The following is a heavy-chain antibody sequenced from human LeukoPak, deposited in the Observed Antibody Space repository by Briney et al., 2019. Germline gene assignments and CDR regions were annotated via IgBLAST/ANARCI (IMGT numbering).Heavy chain of an antibody. CDR1: GGSISSYY. J-gene: IGHJ4*02. V-gene: IGHV4-59*12. D-gene: IGHD1-26*01. Sequence: SETLSLTCTVSGGSISSYYWSWIRQPPGKGLEWIGYIYHSGSTYYNPSLKSRVTISVDRSKNQSSLKLSSVTAADTAVYYCARLLRRLGYFDYWGQGTLVTVSS. CDR2: IYHSGST. CDR3: ARLLRRLGYFDY.